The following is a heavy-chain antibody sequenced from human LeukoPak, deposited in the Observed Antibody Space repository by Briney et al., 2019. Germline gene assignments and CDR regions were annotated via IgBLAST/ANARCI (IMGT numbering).Heavy chain of an antibody. CDR3: VRPKHSSTSWLHYSMDV. V-gene: IGHV3-66*04. D-gene: IGHD2-2*01. J-gene: IGHJ6*02. CDR2: IYSDGST. Sequence: GGSLRLSCAASGFTVSSNYLSWVRQAPGKGLEWVSLIYSDGSTYYADSVRGRFTISRDNSKNTVYLQMNSLRAEDTAVFYCVRPKHSSTSWLHYSMDVWGQGTTVTVSS. CDR1: GFTVSSNY.